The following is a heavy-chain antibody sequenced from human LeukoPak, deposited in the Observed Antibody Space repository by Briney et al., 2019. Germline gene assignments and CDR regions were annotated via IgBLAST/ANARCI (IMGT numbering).Heavy chain of an antibody. CDR2: IIPILGIA. D-gene: IGHD3-9*01. V-gene: IGHV1-69*04. Sequence: SVKVSCKASGGTFSSYAISWVRQAPGQGLEWMGRIIPILGIANYAQKFQGRVTITAGKSTSTAYMALSSLRSEDTAVYYCARVFSSYYDILTGAYYYGMDVWGQGTTVTVSS. J-gene: IGHJ6*02. CDR1: GGTFSSYA. CDR3: ARVFSSYYDILTGAYYYGMDV.